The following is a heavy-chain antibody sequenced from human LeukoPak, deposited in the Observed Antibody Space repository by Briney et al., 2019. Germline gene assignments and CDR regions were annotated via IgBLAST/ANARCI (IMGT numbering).Heavy chain of an antibody. CDR2: MNPNSGNT. CDR3: ARGGARFLEWLSPDDAFDI. J-gene: IGHJ3*02. Sequence: ASVKVSCKASGYTFTSYDINWVRQAPGQGLEWMAWMNPNSGNTGYVQKFRGRLTMTRDTSIGTAYMELSSLRSEDTAVYYCARGGARFLEWLSPDDAFDIWGQGTMVTVSS. D-gene: IGHD3-3*01. CDR1: GYTFTSYD. V-gene: IGHV1-8*01.